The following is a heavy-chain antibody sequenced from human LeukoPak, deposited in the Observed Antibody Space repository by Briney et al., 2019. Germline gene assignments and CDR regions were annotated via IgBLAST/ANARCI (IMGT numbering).Heavy chain of an antibody. J-gene: IGHJ6*03. Sequence: GGSLRLSCAASGFTFSDYYMSWIRQAPGKGLEWVSYISSSGSTIYYADSVKGRFTISRDNAKNSLYLQMNSLRAEDTAVYYCARDHGSGSYFTYYYYYYMDVWGNGTTVTVSS. CDR3: ARDHGSGSYFTYYYYYYMDV. D-gene: IGHD3-10*01. CDR2: ISSSGSTI. V-gene: IGHV3-11*04. CDR1: GFTFSDYY.